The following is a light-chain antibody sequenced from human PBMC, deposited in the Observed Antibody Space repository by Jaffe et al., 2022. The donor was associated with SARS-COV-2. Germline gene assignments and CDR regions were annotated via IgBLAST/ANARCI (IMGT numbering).Light chain of an antibody. Sequence: AIRMTQSPSSFSASTGDRVTITCRASQGISNSLAWYQQKPGKAPNLLIYSASTLQSGVPSRFSGSGSGTDFTLTISCLQSEDFATYYCQQYYSYPRTFGQGTKVEIK. V-gene: IGKV1-8*01. J-gene: IGKJ1*01. CDR3: QQYYSYPRT. CDR1: QGISNS. CDR2: SAS.